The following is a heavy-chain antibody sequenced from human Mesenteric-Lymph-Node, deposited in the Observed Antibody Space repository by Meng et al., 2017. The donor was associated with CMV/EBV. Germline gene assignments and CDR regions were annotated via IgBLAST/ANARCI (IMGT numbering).Heavy chain of an antibody. CDR3: ARGGGSYYSQNWFDP. CDR2: IYYSGST. Sequence: SGGSVRSGSYYWTWIRQPPGKGLEWIGYIYYSGSTNYNPSLKSRVTISVDTSKNQFSLKLSSVTAADTAVYYCARGGGSYYSQNWFDPWGQGTLVTVSS. D-gene: IGHD1-26*01. V-gene: IGHV4-61*01. J-gene: IGHJ5*02. CDR1: GGSVRSGSYY.